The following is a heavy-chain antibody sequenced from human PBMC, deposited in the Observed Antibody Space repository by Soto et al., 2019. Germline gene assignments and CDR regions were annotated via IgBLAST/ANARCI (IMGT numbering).Heavy chain of an antibody. CDR3: ARPLWFGGGAGAPLYYYGMDV. V-gene: IGHV5-51*01. J-gene: IGHJ6*02. CDR1: GYSFTSYW. D-gene: IGHD3-10*01. CDR2: IYPGDSDT. Sequence: GESLKISCKGSGYSFTSYWIGWVRQMPGKGLEWMGIIYPGDSDTGYSPSFQGQVTISADKSISTAYLQWSSLKASDTAMYYCARPLWFGGGAGAPLYYYGMDVWGQGTTVTVS.